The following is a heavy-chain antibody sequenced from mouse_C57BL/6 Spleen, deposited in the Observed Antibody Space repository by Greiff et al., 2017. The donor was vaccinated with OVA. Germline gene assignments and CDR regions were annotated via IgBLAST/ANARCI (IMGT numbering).Heavy chain of an antibody. J-gene: IGHJ2*01. Sequence: EVQLVESGTVLARPGGSVKMSCKTSGYTITSHWTYWVKKRPGEGLEWIGAIYPGNSDTSYNQKFKGKAKLTAVTSASTAYMELSSLTTEDSAVYYCTRRGITTRGYWGQGTTLTVSS. V-gene: IGHV1-5*01. CDR3: TRRGITTRGY. D-gene: IGHD1-1*01. CDR2: IYPGNSDT. CDR1: GYTITSHW.